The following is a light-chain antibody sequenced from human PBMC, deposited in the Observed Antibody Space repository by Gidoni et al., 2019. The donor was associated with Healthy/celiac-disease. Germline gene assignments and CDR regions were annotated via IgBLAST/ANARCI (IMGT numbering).Light chain of an antibody. Sequence: DIQMTQSPSSLSASVGDRVTITCRASQGISNSLAWYQQKPGKAPKLLLYATSRLESGVPSRFSGSGSGTDYTLTISSLQPEDFATYYCQQYYSTPTLTFXGXTKVXIK. CDR1: QGISNS. CDR2: ATS. J-gene: IGKJ4*01. V-gene: IGKV1-NL1*01. CDR3: QQYYSTPTLT.